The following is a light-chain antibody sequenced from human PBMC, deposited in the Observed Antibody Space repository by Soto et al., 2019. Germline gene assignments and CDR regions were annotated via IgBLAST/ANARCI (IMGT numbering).Light chain of an antibody. CDR3: QQYNNWPPEGIT. J-gene: IGKJ4*01. CDR1: QSVSSN. V-gene: IGKV3-15*01. Sequence: ELVLTQSPATLSVSPGERATLSCRASQSVSSNLAWYQQKPGQAPRLLIYGASTRATGIPARFSGSGSGTEFTLTISSLQSEDFAVYYCQQYNNWPPEGITFGGGTKVDIK. CDR2: GAS.